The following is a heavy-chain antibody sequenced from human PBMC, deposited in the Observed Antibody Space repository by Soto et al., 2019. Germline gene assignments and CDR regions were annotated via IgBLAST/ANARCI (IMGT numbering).Heavy chain of an antibody. V-gene: IGHV4-30-2*01. Sequence: SETLSLTCAVSGGSISSGGYSWSWIRQPPGKGLEWIGYIYHSGSTYYNPSLKSRVTISVDRSKNQFSLKLSSVTAADTAVYYCARGVPSTGTLDYWGQGTLVTVSS. CDR3: ARGVPSTGTLDY. D-gene: IGHD1-1*01. CDR2: IYHSGST. CDR1: GGSISSGGYS. J-gene: IGHJ4*02.